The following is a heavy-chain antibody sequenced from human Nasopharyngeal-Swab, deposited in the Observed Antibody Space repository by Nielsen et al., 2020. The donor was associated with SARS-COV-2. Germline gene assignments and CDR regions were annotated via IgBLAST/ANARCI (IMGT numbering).Heavy chain of an antibody. Sequence: WIRQPPGKGLEWIASIYHSGSTNYNPSLRRRGPILVDTSKNQFSLKLYSVTAADTAIYYCARRSGYSYGYALDNWGPGTLVTVSS. D-gene: IGHD5-18*01. CDR2: IYHSGST. J-gene: IGHJ4*02. CDR3: ARRSGYSYGYALDN. V-gene: IGHV4-38-2*01.